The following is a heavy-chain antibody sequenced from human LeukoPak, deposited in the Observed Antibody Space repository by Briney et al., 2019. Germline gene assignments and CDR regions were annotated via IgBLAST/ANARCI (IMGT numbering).Heavy chain of an antibody. CDR3: AKDGHDSSGYYSC. CDR2: VSWNSGSM. Sequence: RPGGSLRLSCAASGFTFDDYAMHWVRQARGKGVGWVSGVSWNSGSMGYADSVKGRFTISRDNAKNSLYLQMNSLRAEDTALYYCAKDGHDSSGYYSCWGQGTLVTVSS. CDR1: GFTFDDYA. V-gene: IGHV3-9*01. J-gene: IGHJ4*02. D-gene: IGHD3-22*01.